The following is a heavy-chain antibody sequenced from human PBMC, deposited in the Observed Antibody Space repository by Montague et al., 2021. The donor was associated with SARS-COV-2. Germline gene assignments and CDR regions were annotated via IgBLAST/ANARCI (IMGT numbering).Heavy chain of an antibody. CDR1: CGSIKNYF. J-gene: IGHJ4*02. V-gene: IGHV4-59*13. CDR2: VYNDENT. Sequence: SETLSLTCTVSCGSIKNYFWAWIRQTPGKGLEWTASVYNDENTNSNPSLKSRLTMSIDTSKKQFSLNLNSVTAADTAVYFCARGRTRVGQLSYFDFWGQGILVTVSS. CDR3: ARGRTRVGQLSYFDF. D-gene: IGHD2-2*01.